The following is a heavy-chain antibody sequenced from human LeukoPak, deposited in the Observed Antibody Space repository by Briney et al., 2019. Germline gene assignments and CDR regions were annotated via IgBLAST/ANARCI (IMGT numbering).Heavy chain of an antibody. CDR1: GGSISSYY. CDR3: ASSKYSSSWTPGYFDY. Sequence: SETLSLTCAVSGGSISSYYWSWIRQPPGKGLEWIGDIYYSGSTYYNPSLKSRVTISVDTSKNQFSLKLSSVTAADPAVYYCASSKYSSSWTPGYFDYWGQGTLVTVSS. CDR2: IYYSGST. D-gene: IGHD6-13*01. V-gene: IGHV4-59*08. J-gene: IGHJ4*02.